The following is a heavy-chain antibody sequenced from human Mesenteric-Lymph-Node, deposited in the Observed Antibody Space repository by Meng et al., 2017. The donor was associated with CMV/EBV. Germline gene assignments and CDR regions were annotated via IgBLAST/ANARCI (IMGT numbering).Heavy chain of an antibody. D-gene: IGHD5-12*01. J-gene: IGHJ6*02. CDR3: ARDAVVATITTFYYYYGMDV. CDR2: ISYDGSNK. Sequence: GESLKISCAASGFTFSSYWMSWVRQAPGKGLEWVAVISYDGSNKYYADSVKGRFTISRDNSKNTLYLQMNSLRAEDTAVYYCARDAVVATITTFYYYYGMDVWGQGTTVTVSS. CDR1: GFTFSSYW. V-gene: IGHV3-30*03.